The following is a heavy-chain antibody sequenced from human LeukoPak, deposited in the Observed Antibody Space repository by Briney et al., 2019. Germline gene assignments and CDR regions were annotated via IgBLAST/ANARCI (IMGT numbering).Heavy chain of an antibody. Sequence: GGSLRLSCAASGFTFSSYGMHWVRQAPGKGLEGVAVISYDGSNKYYADSVKGRFTISRDNSKNALYLQMNSLRAEDTAVYYCAKAGYSSSWYLYYFDYWGQGTLVTVSS. J-gene: IGHJ4*02. CDR2: ISYDGSNK. CDR1: GFTFSSYG. V-gene: IGHV3-30*18. CDR3: AKAGYSSSWYLYYFDY. D-gene: IGHD6-13*01.